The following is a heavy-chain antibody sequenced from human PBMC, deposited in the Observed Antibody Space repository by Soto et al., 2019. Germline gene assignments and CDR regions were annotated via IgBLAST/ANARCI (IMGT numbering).Heavy chain of an antibody. CDR2: IKSKNDGGTT. V-gene: IGHV3-15*07. CDR3: TALLLLFGPDSSYI. D-gene: IGHD3-10*01. Sequence: GGSLRLSCAASGFTFSHAWMNWVRQAPGKELEWVGRIKSKNDGGTTEYAAPVKDKFTISRDDSKNTLYLQMNSLKTEDTAVKYCTALLLLFGPDSSYIWSQGTMVIVS. J-gene: IGHJ3*02. CDR1: GFTFSHAW.